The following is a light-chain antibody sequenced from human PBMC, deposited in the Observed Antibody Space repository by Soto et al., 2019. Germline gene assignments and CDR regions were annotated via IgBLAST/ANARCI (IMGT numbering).Light chain of an antibody. CDR2: GNT. CDR3: QSYDSSLGGSGV. CDR1: SSNIGAGYD. Sequence: QSVLTQPPSVSGAPGQRVTISCTGSSSNIGAGYDVHWYQQLPGTAPKLLIYGNTNRPSGVPDRFSGSKSGTSASLVITGLQAEDEADYYCQSYDSSLGGSGVFGTGTKLTVL. J-gene: IGLJ1*01. V-gene: IGLV1-40*01.